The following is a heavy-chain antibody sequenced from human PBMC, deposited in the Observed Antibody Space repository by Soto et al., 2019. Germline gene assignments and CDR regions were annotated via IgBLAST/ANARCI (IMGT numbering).Heavy chain of an antibody. J-gene: IGHJ6*02. CDR3: AKDSGSYYEYYYYGMDV. CDR2: ISYDGSNK. D-gene: IGHD1-26*01. Sequence: GWSLRLSCAASGFTFSSYGMHWVRQAPGKGLEWVAVISYDGSNKYYADSVKGRFTISRDNSKNTLYLQMNSLRAEDTAVYYCAKDSGSYYEYYYYGMDVWGQGTTVTVSS. V-gene: IGHV3-30*18. CDR1: GFTFSSYG.